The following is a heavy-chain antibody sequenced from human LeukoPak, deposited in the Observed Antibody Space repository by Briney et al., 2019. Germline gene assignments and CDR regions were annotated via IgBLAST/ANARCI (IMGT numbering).Heavy chain of an antibody. CDR2: IYSGGST. J-gene: IGHJ4*02. CDR1: GFIVSSSY. CDR3: ARGRVGATTCFDY. D-gene: IGHD1-26*01. V-gene: IGHV3-66*02. Sequence: GGSLRLSCAASGFIVSSSYMTWVRQAPGEGLEWVSVIYSGGSTYYADSVKGRFTISRDSSKNTPYLQMNGLRAEDTAVYYCARGRVGATTCFDYWGQGTLVTVSS.